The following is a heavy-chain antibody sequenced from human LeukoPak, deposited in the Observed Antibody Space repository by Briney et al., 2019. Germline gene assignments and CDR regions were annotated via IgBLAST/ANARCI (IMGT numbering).Heavy chain of an antibody. D-gene: IGHD5-18*01. J-gene: IGHJ4*02. CDR3: ARATRGYSYILDY. CDR2: IYSDGST. V-gene: IGHV3-66*01. CDR1: GFTVSSNY. Sequence: GGSLRLSCAASGFTVSSNYMSWVRQAPGKGLEWVSTIYSDGSTYYADSVKGRFTFSRDNSKSTLYLQMKSLRVEDTAVYYCARATRGYSYILDYWGQGTLVTVSS.